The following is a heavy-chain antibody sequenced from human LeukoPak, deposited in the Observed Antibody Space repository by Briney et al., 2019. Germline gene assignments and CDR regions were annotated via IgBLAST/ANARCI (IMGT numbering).Heavy chain of an antibody. Sequence: SVKVSCKASGYTFTSYDINWVRQATGQGLEWMGWMNPNSGNTGYAQKFQGRVTITRNTSISTAYMELSSLRSEDTAVYYCARGLRLWFGELFGYWGQGTLVTVSS. CDR2: MNPNSGNT. CDR1: GYTFTSYD. CDR3: ARGLRLWFGELFGY. D-gene: IGHD3-10*01. J-gene: IGHJ4*02. V-gene: IGHV1-8*03.